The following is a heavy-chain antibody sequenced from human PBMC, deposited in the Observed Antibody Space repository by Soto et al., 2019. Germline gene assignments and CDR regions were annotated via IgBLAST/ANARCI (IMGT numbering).Heavy chain of an antibody. D-gene: IGHD1-1*01. CDR1: GFSFSSYC. V-gene: IGHV3-23*01. CDR2: INSGGST. Sequence: GSLRLSCTASGFSFSSYCMHWVRNAPGKGLVWVSRINSGGSTYYADSVKGRFTISRDNSKNTLYLQMNSLRAEDTAVYNCAKRATGTYFGYWGQGTLVTVSS. J-gene: IGHJ4*02. CDR3: AKRATGTYFGY.